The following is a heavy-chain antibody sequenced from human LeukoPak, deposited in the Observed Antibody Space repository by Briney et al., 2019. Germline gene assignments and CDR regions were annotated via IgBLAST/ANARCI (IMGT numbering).Heavy chain of an antibody. Sequence: ASVKVSCKASGYTFTGYYMHWVRQAPGQGLEWMGRINPSSGGTNYAQKFQGRVTMTRDTSISTAYMELSRLRSDDTAVYYCARAKYYYDSSGYFDYWGQGTLVTVSS. CDR3: ARAKYYYDSSGYFDY. CDR1: GYTFTGYY. J-gene: IGHJ4*02. CDR2: INPSSGGT. D-gene: IGHD3-22*01. V-gene: IGHV1-2*06.